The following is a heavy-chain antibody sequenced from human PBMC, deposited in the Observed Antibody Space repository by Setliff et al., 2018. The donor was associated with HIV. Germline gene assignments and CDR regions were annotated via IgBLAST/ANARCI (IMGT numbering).Heavy chain of an antibody. Sequence: SETLSLTCTVSGGSFSAYYWSWIRQPAGEGLEYIGRVHSTGTTIYNPSLKSRVTMSVDTSKNQLTLKLRSVTAADTAVYYCARARITMTGGRLEPYAFDRWGQGTKVTVSS. CDR3: ARARITMTGGRLEPYAFDR. J-gene: IGHJ3*01. V-gene: IGHV4-4*07. D-gene: IGHD3-22*01. CDR2: VHSTGTT. CDR1: GGSFSAYY.